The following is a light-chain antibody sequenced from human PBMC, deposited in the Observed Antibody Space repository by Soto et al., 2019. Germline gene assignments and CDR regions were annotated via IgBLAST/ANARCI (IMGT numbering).Light chain of an antibody. J-gene: IGLJ2*01. CDR1: SSDVGGYNY. CDR3: SSYTSSSTLVV. CDR2: DVS. V-gene: IGLV2-14*01. Sequence: QSALTQPASVSGSPGQSITISCTGTSSDVGGYNYVSWYQQHPGKAPKLMIYDVSNRPSGVSNRFSGSKSGNTASLTISGLQDEDEADYDCSSYTSSSTLVVFGGGTKLTVL.